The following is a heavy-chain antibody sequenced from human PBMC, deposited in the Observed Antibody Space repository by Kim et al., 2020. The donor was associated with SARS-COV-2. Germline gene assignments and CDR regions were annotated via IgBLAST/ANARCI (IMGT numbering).Heavy chain of an antibody. D-gene: IGHD3-10*01. CDR3: ARDSLVTRVRGGKILDY. V-gene: IGHV3-30*01. Sequence: KGRFTSSRDNVKNARYLQMNSLRAEDTAVYYCARDSLVTRVRGGKILDYWGQGTLVTVSS. J-gene: IGHJ4*02.